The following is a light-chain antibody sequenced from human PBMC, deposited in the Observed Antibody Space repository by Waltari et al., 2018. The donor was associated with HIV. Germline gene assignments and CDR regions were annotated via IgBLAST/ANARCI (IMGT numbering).Light chain of an antibody. CDR2: EVT. J-gene: IGLJ2*01. CDR1: HSDIGTYDY. CDR3: SSFANRDGFYVI. V-gene: IGLV2-8*01. Sequence: QSALTQPPSASGSPGQSVTLSCTGTHSDIGTYDYVSWSQQHPGKAPKLVISEVTKRPSGVSDRFSGSKSGNTAFLTVSGLQAEDEADYYCSSFANRDGFYVIFGGGTRLTVL.